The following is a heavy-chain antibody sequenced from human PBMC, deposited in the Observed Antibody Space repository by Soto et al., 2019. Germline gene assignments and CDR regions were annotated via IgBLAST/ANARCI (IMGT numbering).Heavy chain of an antibody. Sequence: QLQLQESGSGLVKPSQTLSLTCAVSGGSISSGGYSWGWIRQPPGKGLEWIGYIYHSGGTYYNSSLKSRVTISVDRSKNQFSLKLSSVTSAATAMYYCARIPSPWGQGSLVTVSS. CDR1: GGSISSGGYS. V-gene: IGHV4-30-2*01. CDR3: ARIPSP. CDR2: IYHSGGT. D-gene: IGHD2-21*01. J-gene: IGHJ5*02.